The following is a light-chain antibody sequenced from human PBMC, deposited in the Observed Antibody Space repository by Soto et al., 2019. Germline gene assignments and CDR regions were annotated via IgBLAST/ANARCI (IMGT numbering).Light chain of an antibody. CDR2: GAS. J-gene: IGKJ5*01. Sequence: DIVMTQSPATRSVSPGERVTLSCRASQSVTYNLAWYQQKPGQAPRLLIDGASSRATGVPDRFSGTGSGTDFTLTISRLEPEDFAVFYCQQYGNSPITFGQGTRLEI. V-gene: IGKV3-20*01. CDR3: QQYGNSPIT. CDR1: QSVTYN.